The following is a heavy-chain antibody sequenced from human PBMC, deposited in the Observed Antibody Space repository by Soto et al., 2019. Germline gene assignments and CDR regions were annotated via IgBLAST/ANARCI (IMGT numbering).Heavy chain of an antibody. CDR1: GFTFSRYN. J-gene: IGHJ3*02. CDR2: ISTSGSYI. D-gene: IGHD2-2*01. Sequence: EVQLVESGGGLVKPGGSLRLSCAVSGFTFSRYNMNWVRQAPGKGLEWVSSISTSGSYIYYADPVKGRFTISRDNAKNSLYLQMNSLRAEDTAVYYCARGALCSTTNCFGSGVYDIWGQGTMVTVSS. CDR3: ARGALCSTTNCFGSGVYDI. V-gene: IGHV3-21*01.